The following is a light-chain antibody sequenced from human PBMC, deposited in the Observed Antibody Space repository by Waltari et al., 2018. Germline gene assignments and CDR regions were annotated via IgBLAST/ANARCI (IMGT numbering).Light chain of an antibody. CDR3: FSYAGVRV. Sequence: QAALTQPVSVSGSPGQSIPISCTGSNRNIGTYAYVSWYQQHPGRAPKLMIYDVNKRPSGVSNRFSGSKSGNTASLTISGLQAEDEGDYYCFSYAGVRVFGGGTKLTVL. CDR1: NRNIGTYAY. J-gene: IGLJ3*02. V-gene: IGLV2-23*02. CDR2: DVN.